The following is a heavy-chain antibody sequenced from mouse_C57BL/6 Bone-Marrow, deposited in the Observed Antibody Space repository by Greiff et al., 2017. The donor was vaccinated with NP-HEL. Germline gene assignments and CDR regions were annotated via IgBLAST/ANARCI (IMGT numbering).Heavy chain of an antibody. D-gene: IGHD1-1*01. CDR2: IYPGNSDT. Sequence: VQLQQSGTVLARPGASVKMSCKTSGYTFTSYWMHWVKQRPGQGLEWIGAIYPGNSDTSYDQKFKGKAKLTAVTSASTAYMELSSLTNEDSAVYYCARFDYGSSFFDYWGQGTTLTVSS. V-gene: IGHV1-5*01. CDR3: ARFDYGSSFFDY. CDR1: GYTFTSYW. J-gene: IGHJ2*01.